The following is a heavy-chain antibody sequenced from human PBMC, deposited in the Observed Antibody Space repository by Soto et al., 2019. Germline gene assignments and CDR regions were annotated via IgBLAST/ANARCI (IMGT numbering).Heavy chain of an antibody. Sequence: VGSLRLSCVTSGFTFSRNTMNWVRQAPGKGLEWVASITSSGSYVYYADSVKGRFSASRDNAKNSLSLQMDSLRPDDTAIYFCLKDEGIEAMDVWGQGTTVTVSS. CDR3: LKDEGIEAMDV. V-gene: IGHV3-21*01. CDR1: GFTFSRNT. J-gene: IGHJ6*02. D-gene: IGHD3-3*02. CDR2: ITSSGSYV.